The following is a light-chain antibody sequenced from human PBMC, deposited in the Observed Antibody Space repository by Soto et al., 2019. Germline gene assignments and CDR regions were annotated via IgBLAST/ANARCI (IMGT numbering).Light chain of an antibody. V-gene: IGKV3-15*01. J-gene: IGKJ1*01. CDR2: GAS. CDR3: QQYNNWPT. CDR1: QSVSSGY. Sequence: EIVLTQSPGTLSLSPGERATLSCRASQSVSSGYLAWYQQKPGQAPRLLIYGASTRATGIPARFSGSGSGTDFTLTISSLQSEDFAVYYCQQYNNWPTFGQGTKVDIK.